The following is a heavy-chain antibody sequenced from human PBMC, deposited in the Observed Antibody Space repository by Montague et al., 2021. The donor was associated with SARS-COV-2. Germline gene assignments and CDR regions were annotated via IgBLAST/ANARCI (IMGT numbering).Heavy chain of an antibody. D-gene: IGHD5-12*01. CDR2: ISSSGGI. Sequence: SETLSLTCTVSGSISGYYWSWIRQSAGKALEWIGRISSSGGIAYNASLKSRVTMSLDTSKIQLSLKLSSVTAADTAVYYCARQYIGYNRRFDYWGQGALVTVSP. CDR3: ARQYIGYNRRFDY. V-gene: IGHV4-4*07. CDR1: GSISGYY. J-gene: IGHJ4*02.